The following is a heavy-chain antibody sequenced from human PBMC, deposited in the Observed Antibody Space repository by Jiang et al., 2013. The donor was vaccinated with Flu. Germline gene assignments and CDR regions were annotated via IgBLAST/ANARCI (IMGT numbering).Heavy chain of an antibody. CDR3: ASGPLGMGYYFDY. D-gene: IGHD5-24*01. V-gene: IGHV3-30-3*01. CDR2: ISYDGSNK. Sequence: QLVESGGGVVQPGRSLRLSCAASGFTFSSYAMHWVRQAPGKGLEWVAVISYDGSNKYYADSVKGRFTISRDNSKNTLYLQMNSLRAEDTAVYYCASGPLGMGYYFDYWGQGTLVTVSS. J-gene: IGHJ4*02. CDR1: GFTFSSYA.